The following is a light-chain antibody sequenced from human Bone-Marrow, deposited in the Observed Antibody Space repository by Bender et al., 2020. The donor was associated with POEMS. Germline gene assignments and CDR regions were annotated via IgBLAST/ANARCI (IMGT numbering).Light chain of an antibody. CDR3: SSYTGATWV. Sequence: QSALTQPASVSGSPGQSITISCTGTSSDIGGFKLVSWYQQHPGKAPKLMIYEVNKRPSGISNPFAGSKSGKPASLTISGLRAEEEVDYYCSSYTGATWVFAGGA. CDR1: SSDIGGFKL. V-gene: IGLV2-14*02. CDR2: EVN. J-gene: IGLJ3*02.